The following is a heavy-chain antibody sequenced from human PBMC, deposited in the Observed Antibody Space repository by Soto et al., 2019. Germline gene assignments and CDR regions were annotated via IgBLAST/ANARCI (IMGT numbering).Heavy chain of an antibody. Sequence: EVQLVESGGGLVQHGGSLRLSCAASGFTFRNYWMSWVRQAPGKGLEWVANIKQDGTERNYVDSVRGRFTISRDNAKNSLDLQMNSLTAEDTAVYYCASVAIRGQGTLVTVSS. CDR2: IKQDGTER. CDR3: ASVAI. CDR1: GFTFRNYW. D-gene: IGHD5-12*01. V-gene: IGHV3-7*01. J-gene: IGHJ4*02.